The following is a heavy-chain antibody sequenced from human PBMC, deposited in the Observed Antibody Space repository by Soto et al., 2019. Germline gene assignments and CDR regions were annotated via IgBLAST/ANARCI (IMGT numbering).Heavy chain of an antibody. CDR2: IIPILGIA. Sequence: QVQLVQSGAEVKKPGSSVKVSCKASGGTFSSYTISWVRQAPGQGLEWMGRIIPILGIANYAQKFQGRVTITADKSTSTAYMELSSLRSEVTAGYYCVHEYYYGSGSDREDAFDIWGHGTMVTVSS. CDR3: VHEYYYGSGSDREDAFDI. V-gene: IGHV1-69*02. CDR1: GGTFSSYT. D-gene: IGHD3-10*01. J-gene: IGHJ3*02.